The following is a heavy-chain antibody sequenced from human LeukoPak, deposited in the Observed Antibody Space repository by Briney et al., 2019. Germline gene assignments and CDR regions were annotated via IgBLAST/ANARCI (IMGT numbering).Heavy chain of an antibody. CDR1: GYTFTSYY. CDR3: ARATITGTIRFNDAFDI. J-gene: IGHJ3*02. D-gene: IGHD1-7*01. CDR2: INPSGGST. Sequence: ASVKVSCKASGYTFTSYYMHWVRQAPGQGLEWMGIINPSGGSTSYAQKFQGRVTMTRDTSTSTAYMELSSLRSEDTAVYYCARATITGTIRFNDAFDIWGQGTMVTVSS. V-gene: IGHV1-46*01.